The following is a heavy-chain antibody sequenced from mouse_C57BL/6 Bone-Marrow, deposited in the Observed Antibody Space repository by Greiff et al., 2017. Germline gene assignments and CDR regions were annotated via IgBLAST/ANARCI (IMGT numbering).Heavy chain of an antibody. D-gene: IGHD2-4*01. CDR2: IDPSDSYT. V-gene: IGHV1-69*01. Sequence: VQLQQPGAELVMPGASVKLSCKASGYTFTSYWMHWVKQRPGQGLEWIGEIDPSDSYTNYNQKFKGKSTLTVDKSSSTAYMQLSSLTSEDSAVYYCARKDYDSYWYFDVGGTGTTVTVSS. J-gene: IGHJ1*03. CDR3: ARKDYDSYWYFDV. CDR1: GYTFTSYW.